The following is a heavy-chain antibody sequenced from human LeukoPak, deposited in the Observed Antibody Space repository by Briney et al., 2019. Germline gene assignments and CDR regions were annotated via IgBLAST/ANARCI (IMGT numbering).Heavy chain of an antibody. J-gene: IGHJ3*02. D-gene: IGHD5-18*01. Sequence: VSVIYSGGSTYYADSVKGRFTISRDNSKNTLYLQMNSLRAEDTAVYYCAVAAMALDAFDIWGQGTMVTVSS. V-gene: IGHV3-53*01. CDR3: AVAAMALDAFDI. CDR2: IYSGGST.